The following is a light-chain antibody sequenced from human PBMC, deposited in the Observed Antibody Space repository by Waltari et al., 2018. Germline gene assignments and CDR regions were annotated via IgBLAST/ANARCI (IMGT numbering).Light chain of an antibody. CDR1: TSNIGNNY. CDR3: GTWDTSLSAVV. Sequence: QSVLTQPPSVSAAPGQKVTISCSGSTSNIGNNYVSWYQQLPGTAPKLLIYDNNQRPSGIPDRVSGSKSGTSATLGITELQTGDEANYYCGTWDTSLSAVVFGGGTKLTVL. CDR2: DNN. V-gene: IGLV1-51*01. J-gene: IGLJ3*02.